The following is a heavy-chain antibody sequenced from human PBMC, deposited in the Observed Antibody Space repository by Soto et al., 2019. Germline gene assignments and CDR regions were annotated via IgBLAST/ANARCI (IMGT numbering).Heavy chain of an antibody. J-gene: IGHJ4*02. CDR2: INPNSGGT. V-gene: IGHV1-2*04. Sequence: ASVKVSCKASGYTFTGYYMHWVRQAPGQGLEWMGWINPNSGGTNYAQKFQGWVTMTRDTSISTAYMELSRLRSDDTAVYYCARAFYGSGSYAPFDYWGQGTLVTVSS. CDR1: GYTFTGYY. CDR3: ARAFYGSGSYAPFDY. D-gene: IGHD3-10*01.